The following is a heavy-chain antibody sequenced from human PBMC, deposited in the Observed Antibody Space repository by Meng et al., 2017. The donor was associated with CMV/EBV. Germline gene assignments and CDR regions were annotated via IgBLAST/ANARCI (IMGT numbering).Heavy chain of an antibody. V-gene: IGHV3-48*04. D-gene: IGHD6-13*01. J-gene: IGHJ4*02. Sequence: GGSLRLSCAASGFTVSSNYMSWVRQAPGKGLEWVSYISSSSSTIYYADSVKGRFTISRDNAKNSLYLQMNSLRAEDTAVYYCARDAAGIAAAGSDFSAYWGQGTLVTVSS. CDR3: ARDAAGIAAAGSDFSAY. CDR2: ISSSSSTI. CDR1: GFTVSSNY.